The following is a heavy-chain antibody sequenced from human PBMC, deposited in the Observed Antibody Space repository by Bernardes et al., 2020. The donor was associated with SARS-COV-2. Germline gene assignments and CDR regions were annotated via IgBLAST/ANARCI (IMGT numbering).Heavy chain of an antibody. J-gene: IGHJ4*02. Sequence: SETLSLTCTVSGGSISSYYWSWIRQPPGKGLEWIGYIYYSGSTNYNPSLKSRVTISVDTSKNQFSLKLSSVTAADTAVYYCARLSWDFWSGYHFDYWGQGTLVTVSS. CDR3: ARLSWDFWSGYHFDY. D-gene: IGHD3-3*01. CDR2: IYYSGST. V-gene: IGHV4-59*08. CDR1: GGSISSYY.